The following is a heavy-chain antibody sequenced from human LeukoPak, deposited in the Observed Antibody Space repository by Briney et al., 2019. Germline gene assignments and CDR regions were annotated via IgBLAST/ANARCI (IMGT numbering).Heavy chain of an antibody. CDR2: IYYTGST. CDR1: GGSINSYF. J-gene: IGHJ5*02. CDR3: ARDRWFDT. Sequence: SVTLSLTCSVSGGSINSYFWSWIRQPPGKGLEWIGYIYYTGSTNYNPSLKSRVTISLDTSKKQVSLKLSSVTAADTALYYCARDRWFDTWGQGTLVTVSS. V-gene: IGHV4-59*01.